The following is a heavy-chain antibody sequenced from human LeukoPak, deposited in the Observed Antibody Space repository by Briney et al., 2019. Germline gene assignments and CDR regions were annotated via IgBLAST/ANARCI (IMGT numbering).Heavy chain of an antibody. D-gene: IGHD2-2*01. V-gene: IGHV4-4*07. Sequence: SETLSLTCTVPGGSISSYYRSCIRQPAGKGREWIGRIYTSGSTNYNPSLKSRVTMSVDTSKNQFSLKLSSVSAADTAVYYCARVLEYQLLSPYYYMDVWGKGTTVTVSS. J-gene: IGHJ6*03. CDR2: IYTSGST. CDR3: ARVLEYQLLSPYYYMDV. CDR1: GGSISSYY.